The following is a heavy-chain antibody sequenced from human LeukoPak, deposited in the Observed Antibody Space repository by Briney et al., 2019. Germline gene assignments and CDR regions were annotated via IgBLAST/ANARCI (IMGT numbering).Heavy chain of an antibody. Sequence: GGSLRLSCAASGFTFSSYWMSWVRQAPGKGLEWVANIKQDGSEKYYVDSVKGRFTISRDNAKNSLYLQMDSLRAEDTAVYYCARGRGCSPGGDCYVKDYWGQGTLVTVSS. CDR3: ARGRGCSPGGDCYVKDY. CDR2: IKQDGSEK. CDR1: GFTFSSYW. V-gene: IGHV3-7*01. J-gene: IGHJ4*02. D-gene: IGHD2-21*02.